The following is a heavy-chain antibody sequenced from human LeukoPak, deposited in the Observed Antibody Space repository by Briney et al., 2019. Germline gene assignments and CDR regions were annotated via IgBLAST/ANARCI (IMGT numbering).Heavy chain of an antibody. CDR1: GFSPSTSGVG. J-gene: IGHJ4*02. D-gene: IGHD6-19*01. CDR3: AQAEGYSSGWYYFDY. V-gene: IGHV2-5*02. CDR2: ICWDDDK. Sequence: SGPTLVNPTQTLTLTCTFSGFSPSTSGVGVGWIRQPPGKALEWLALICWDDDKRYSPSLKSRLTITKDTSKNQVVLTMTNMDPVDTATYYCAQAEGYSSGWYYFDYWGQGTLVTVSS.